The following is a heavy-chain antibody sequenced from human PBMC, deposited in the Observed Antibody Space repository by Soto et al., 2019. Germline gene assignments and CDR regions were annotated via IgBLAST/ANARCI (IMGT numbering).Heavy chain of an antibody. CDR3: ASLQGRKQLAPVEVDY. Sequence: SGTLSLTCTVSGGSISSSSLFWGWIRQPPGKGLEGIGSIYYSGSTYYNPSLKSRVTISVDTSKNQFSLKLSSVTAADTAVYYCASLQGRKQLAPVEVDYWGQGTRVTVSS. CDR1: GGSISSSSLF. D-gene: IGHD6-13*01. J-gene: IGHJ4*02. V-gene: IGHV4-39*01. CDR2: IYYSGST.